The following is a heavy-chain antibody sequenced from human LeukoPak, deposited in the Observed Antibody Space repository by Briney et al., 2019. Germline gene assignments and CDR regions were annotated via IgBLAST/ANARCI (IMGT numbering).Heavy chain of an antibody. V-gene: IGHV4-34*01. J-gene: IGHJ3*02. CDR3: ARGRGGWYRDSAAFDI. CDR2: VNHSGST. D-gene: IGHD6-19*01. CDR1: GGSFSGYY. Sequence: PSETLSLTCAVYGGSFSGYYWSWIRQPPGKGLEWIGEVNHSGSTNYNASLKSRVTISVDTSKNQFSLKLISVTAADTAVYYCARGRGGWYRDSAAFDIWGQGTMVTVSS.